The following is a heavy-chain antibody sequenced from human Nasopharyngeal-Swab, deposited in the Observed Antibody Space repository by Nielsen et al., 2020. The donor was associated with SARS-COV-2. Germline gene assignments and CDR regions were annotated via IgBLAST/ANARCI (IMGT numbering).Heavy chain of an antibody. D-gene: IGHD4-11*01. CDR2: INSDGSST. CDR1: GFTFSSYW. Sequence: GESLKISCAASGFTFSSYWMHWVRQAPGKGLVWVSRINSDGSSTSYADSVKGRFTISRDNAKNTLYLQMNSLRAEDTAVYYCARSPTDYSNYAFDYWGQGTPGHRLL. V-gene: IGHV3-74*01. CDR3: ARSPTDYSNYAFDY. J-gene: IGHJ4*02.